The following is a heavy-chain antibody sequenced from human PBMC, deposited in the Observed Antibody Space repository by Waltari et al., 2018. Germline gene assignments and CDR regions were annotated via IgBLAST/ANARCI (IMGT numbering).Heavy chain of an antibody. Sequence: QLHLVESGGGVVQSGRSLRLSCDGSGFTFSTYGMHWVRQAPGKGLEWVALISYSGGNRVYLDSVKGRFTISRDNSKNTLYLQMTNLTSDDTAVYFCARDRDFGASGPYHFAFWGQGTLVTVSS. CDR3: ARDRDFGASGPYHFAF. CDR1: GFTFSTYG. CDR2: ISYSGGNR. V-gene: IGHV3-30*03. J-gene: IGHJ4*02. D-gene: IGHD3-9*01.